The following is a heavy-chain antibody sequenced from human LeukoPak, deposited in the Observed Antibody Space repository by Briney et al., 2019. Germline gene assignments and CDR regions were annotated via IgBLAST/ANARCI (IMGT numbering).Heavy chain of an antibody. J-gene: IGHJ4*02. CDR2: ISSSSSYI. Sequence: GGSLRLSCAASGFTFSSYSMNWVRQAPGKGLEWVSSISSSSSYIYYADSVKGRFTISRDNAKNSLYLQMNSLRAEDTAVYYCASGLNYYDSSGYYYFHPYFDYWGQGTLVTVSS. CDR3: ASGLNYYDSSGYYYFHPYFDY. V-gene: IGHV3-21*01. D-gene: IGHD3-22*01. CDR1: GFTFSSYS.